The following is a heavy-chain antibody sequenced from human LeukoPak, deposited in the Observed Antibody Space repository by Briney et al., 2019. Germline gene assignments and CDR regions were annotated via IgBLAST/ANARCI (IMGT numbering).Heavy chain of an antibody. CDR3: ARDQEKGNNGTYYALDY. J-gene: IGHJ4*02. CDR1: GYTFTAYY. Sequence: GASVKVSCKASGYTFTAYYMHWVRQAPGQGLEWMGWINPNNGGTNYAQNFQGRVTMTRDTSISTAYMELSRLRSDDTAVYYCARDQEKGNNGTYYALDYWGQGTLVTVSS. CDR2: INPNNGGT. D-gene: IGHD1-26*01. V-gene: IGHV1-2*02.